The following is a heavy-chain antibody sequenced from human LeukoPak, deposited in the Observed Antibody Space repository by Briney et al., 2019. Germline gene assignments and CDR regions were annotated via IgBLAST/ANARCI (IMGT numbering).Heavy chain of an antibody. D-gene: IGHD6-6*01. Sequence: PGGSLRLSCAASGFTSSNYWMHWVRQAPGKGLVWVSRINSDGSSTNYADSVKGRFTISRDNAKNTLYLQMNSLRVEDTAVYYCSRGLSTYASSLGYWGQGTLVAVSS. CDR1: GFTSSNYW. CDR2: INSDGSST. CDR3: SRGLSTYASSLGY. V-gene: IGHV3-74*01. J-gene: IGHJ4*02.